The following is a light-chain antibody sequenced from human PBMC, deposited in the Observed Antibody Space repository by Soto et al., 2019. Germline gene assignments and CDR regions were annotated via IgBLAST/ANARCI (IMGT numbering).Light chain of an antibody. CDR2: GAS. V-gene: IGKV3-20*01. Sequence: EIVLTQSPGTLSLSPGERATLSCRASQSISSSYLAWYQQKPGQAPRLLIFGASSRGTGIPDRFSGSGSGTVFTLTISRLEPEDFAVFYCQQYGSSPYTFGQGTKLEIK. J-gene: IGKJ2*01. CDR3: QQYGSSPYT. CDR1: QSISSSY.